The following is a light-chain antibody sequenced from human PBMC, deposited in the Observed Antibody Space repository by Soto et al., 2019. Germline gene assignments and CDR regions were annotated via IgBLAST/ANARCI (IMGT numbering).Light chain of an antibody. CDR1: SSDVGAYNY. CDR2: EVT. V-gene: IGLV2-14*01. J-gene: IGLJ1*01. CDR3: TSFTTSSTYV. Sequence: QSVLTQPASVSGSPGQSITTSCTGTSSDVGAYNYVSWYQQFPGKAPKLMIYEVTNRPSGVSNRFSGSKSGNTASLTISGLQAEDEGDYYCTSFTTSSTYVFGTGTKVTVL.